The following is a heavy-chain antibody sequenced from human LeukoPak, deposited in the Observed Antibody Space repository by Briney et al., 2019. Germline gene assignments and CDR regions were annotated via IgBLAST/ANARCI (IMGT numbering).Heavy chain of an antibody. D-gene: IGHD5-18*01. Sequence: ASVKVSCKASGYTFTNHGISWVRQAPGQGLEWMGWISAYNGDTNYAQKVQGRVTMTAETSTSTAYMELRSLRSDDTAVYYCARCGYSYGYNWFDPWGQGTLVTVSS. V-gene: IGHV1-18*01. J-gene: IGHJ5*02. CDR2: ISAYNGDT. CDR3: ARCGYSYGYNWFDP. CDR1: GYTFTNHG.